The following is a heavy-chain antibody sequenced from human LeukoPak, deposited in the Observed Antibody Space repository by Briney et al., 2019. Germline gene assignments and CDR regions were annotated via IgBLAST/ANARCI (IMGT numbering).Heavy chain of an antibody. CDR3: ARDGDTSGYTD. Sequence: PGGSLKLSCEASGFTFSLYWMSWVSQAPGRGLEWVANIKQDGSEKYYVDSVKGRFTISRDNAKNSLYLQMNSLRADDTAVYYCARDGDTSGYTDWGQGTLVTVSS. CDR2: IKQDGSEK. D-gene: IGHD3-22*01. J-gene: IGHJ4*02. V-gene: IGHV3-7*01. CDR1: GFTFSLYW.